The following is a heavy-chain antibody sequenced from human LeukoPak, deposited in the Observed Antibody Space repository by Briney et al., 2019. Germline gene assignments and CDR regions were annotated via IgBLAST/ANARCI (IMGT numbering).Heavy chain of an antibody. CDR2: IYYSGST. CDR3: ARDRPYGGLSP. CDR1: GGSISSSSYY. Sequence: PSETLSLTCTVSGGSISSSSYYWGWIRQPPGKGLEWIGSIYYSGSTYYNPSLKSRVTISVDTSKNQFSLKLSSVTAADTAVYYCARDRPYGGLSPWGQGTLVTVSS. D-gene: IGHD4-23*01. J-gene: IGHJ4*02. V-gene: IGHV4-39*07.